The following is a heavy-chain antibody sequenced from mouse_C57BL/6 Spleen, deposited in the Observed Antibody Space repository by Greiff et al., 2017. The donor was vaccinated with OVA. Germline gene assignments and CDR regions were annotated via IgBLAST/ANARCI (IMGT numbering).Heavy chain of an antibody. CDR3: TRERDWGFAY. Sequence: EVKVEESGEGLVKPGGSLKLSCAASGFTFSSYAMSWVRQTPEKRLEWVAYISSGGDYIYYADTVKGRFTISRDNARNTLYLQMSSLKSEDTAMYYCTRERDWGFAYWGQGTLVTVSA. J-gene: IGHJ3*01. V-gene: IGHV5-9-1*02. CDR1: GFTFSSYA. D-gene: IGHD4-1*01. CDR2: ISSGGDYI.